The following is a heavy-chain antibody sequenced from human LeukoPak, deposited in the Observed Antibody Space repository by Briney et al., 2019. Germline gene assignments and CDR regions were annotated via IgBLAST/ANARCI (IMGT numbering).Heavy chain of an antibody. CDR1: GYTLTSYG. CDR2: ISAYNGNT. V-gene: IGHV1-18*01. CDR3: ARDRMIVVVIPKTDAFDI. D-gene: IGHD3-22*01. J-gene: IGHJ3*02. Sequence: GASVKVSCKASGYTLTSYGISWVRQAPGQGLEWMGWISAYNGNTNYAQKLQGRVTMTTDTSTSTAYMELRSLRSDDTAVYYCARDRMIVVVIPKTDAFDIWGQGTMVTVSS.